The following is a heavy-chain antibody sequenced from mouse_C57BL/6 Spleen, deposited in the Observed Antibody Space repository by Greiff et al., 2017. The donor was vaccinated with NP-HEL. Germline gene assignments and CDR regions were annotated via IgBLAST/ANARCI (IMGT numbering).Heavy chain of an antibody. CDR2: IYPGDGDT. J-gene: IGHJ4*01. CDR3: ARSAYNGSSYDAMDY. CDR1: GYAFSSSW. Sequence: VQLQQSGPELVKPGASVKISCKASGYAFSSSWMNWVKQRPGKGLEWIGRIYPGDGDTNYNGKFKGKATLTADKSSSTAYMQLSSLTSEDSGVYCCARSAYNGSSYDAMDYWGQGTSVTVSS. V-gene: IGHV1-82*01. D-gene: IGHD1-1*01.